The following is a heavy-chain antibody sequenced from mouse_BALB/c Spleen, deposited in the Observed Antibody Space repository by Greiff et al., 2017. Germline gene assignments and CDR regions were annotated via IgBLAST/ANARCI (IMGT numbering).Heavy chain of an antibody. CDR1: GFTFSSYA. CDR3: ARGTTVVESPFAY. Sequence: EVKLVESGGGLVKPGGSLKLSCAASGFTFSSYAMSWVRQTPEKRLEWVASISSGGSTYYPDSVKGRFTISRDNARNILYLQMSSLRSEDTAMYYCARGTTVVESPFAYWGQGTLVTVSA. D-gene: IGHD1-1*01. CDR2: ISSGGST. J-gene: IGHJ3*01. V-gene: IGHV5-6-5*01.